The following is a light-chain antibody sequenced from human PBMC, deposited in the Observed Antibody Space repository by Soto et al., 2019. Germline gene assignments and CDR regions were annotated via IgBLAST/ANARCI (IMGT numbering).Light chain of an antibody. CDR2: DVN. Sequence: QSLLPQPLSVSGSPVQSVTLSCTGTISAVGGTKYVSWYQQHPGKAPKVMIYDVNERPSGVPDRFSGSKSGHTDSLTISGLQAKDEADYYFGSLAGSYKFIFDGGTKLTVL. J-gene: IGLJ2*01. CDR1: ISAVGGTKY. V-gene: IGLV2-11*01. CDR3: GSLAGSYKFI.